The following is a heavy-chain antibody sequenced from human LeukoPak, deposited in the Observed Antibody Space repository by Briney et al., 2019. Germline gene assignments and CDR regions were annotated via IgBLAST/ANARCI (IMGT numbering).Heavy chain of an antibody. CDR1: GFTFSSYS. CDR2: ISSSSYI. Sequence: GGSLRLSCAASGFTFSSYSMNWVRQAPGKGLEWVSSISSSSYIYYADSVKGRFTISRDNAKNSLYLQMNSLRAEDTAVYYCATEGRDGYNQFDYWGQGTLVTVS. V-gene: IGHV3-21*01. CDR3: ATEGRDGYNQFDY. D-gene: IGHD5-24*01. J-gene: IGHJ4*01.